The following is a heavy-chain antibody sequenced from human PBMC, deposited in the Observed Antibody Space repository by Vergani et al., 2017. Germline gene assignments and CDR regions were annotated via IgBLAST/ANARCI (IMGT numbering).Heavy chain of an antibody. CDR3: ARHAYYXDSSGYYFGYYYYYMDV. D-gene: IGHD3-22*01. V-gene: IGHV4-34*01. CDR1: GGSFSGYY. Sequence: QVQLQQWGAGLLKPSETLSLTCAVYGGSFSGYYWSWIRQPPGKGLEWIGEINHSGSTNYNPSLKSRVTISVDTSKNQFSLKLCSVNAADTAVYYCARHAYYXDSSGYYFGYYYYYMDVWGKGTTVTVSS. CDR2: INHSGST. J-gene: IGHJ6*03.